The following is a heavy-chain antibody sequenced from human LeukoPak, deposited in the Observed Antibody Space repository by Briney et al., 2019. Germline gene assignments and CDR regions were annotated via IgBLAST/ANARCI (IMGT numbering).Heavy chain of an antibody. Sequence: GASVKVSCKASGGTFSSYAISWVRQAPGQGLEWMGGIIPIFGTANYAQKFQGRVTITADKSTSTAYMELSSLRSEDTAVYYCARADGDGYREHYFDYWGQGTLVTVSS. CDR3: ARADGDGYREHYFDY. V-gene: IGHV1-69*06. CDR1: GGTFSSYA. CDR2: IIPIFGTA. J-gene: IGHJ4*02. D-gene: IGHD5-24*01.